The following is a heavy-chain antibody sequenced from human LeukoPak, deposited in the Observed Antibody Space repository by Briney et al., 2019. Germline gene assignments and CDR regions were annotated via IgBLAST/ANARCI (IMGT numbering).Heavy chain of an antibody. CDR1: GYTFTGYY. CDR2: INPSSGGT. D-gene: IGHD7-27*01. V-gene: IGHV1-2*06. J-gene: IGHJ5*02. Sequence: ASVKVSCKASGYTFTGYYMHWVRQAPGQGLEWMGRINPSSGGTNYAQKFQGRVTMTRDTSISTAYMELSRLRSDDTAVYYCARDRGELGDEGWFDPWGQGTLVTVSS. CDR3: ARDRGELGDEGWFDP.